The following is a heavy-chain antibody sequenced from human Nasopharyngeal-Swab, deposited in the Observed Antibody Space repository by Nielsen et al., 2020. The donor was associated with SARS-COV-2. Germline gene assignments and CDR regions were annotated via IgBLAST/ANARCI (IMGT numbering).Heavy chain of an antibody. CDR2: IRESGVFT. Sequence: GESLKISCAASGFTFSNYAMNWVRQAPGKGLEWVAGIRESGVFTYHTDSVRGRLTISRDNSKNTVYLQMNSLRAGDTAVYYCAKSRGPWTVATGAFDVWGQGTVITVSS. J-gene: IGHJ3*01. CDR3: AKSRGPWTVATGAFDV. D-gene: IGHD4-17*01. V-gene: IGHV3-23*01. CDR1: GFTFSNYA.